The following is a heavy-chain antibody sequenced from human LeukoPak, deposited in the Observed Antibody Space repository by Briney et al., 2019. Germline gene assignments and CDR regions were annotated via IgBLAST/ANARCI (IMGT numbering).Heavy chain of an antibody. CDR3: ARHAITMVRGGGPFDY. Sequence: GGSLRLSCAASGFTFSSYAMHWVRQAPGKGLEWVAVISYDGSNKYYAHSVKGRFSISRDNSKNTLYLQMNSLRAEDTAVYYCARHAITMVRGGGPFDYWGQGTLVTVSS. CDR1: GFTFSSYA. V-gene: IGHV3-30*04. D-gene: IGHD3-10*01. CDR2: ISYDGSNK. J-gene: IGHJ4*02.